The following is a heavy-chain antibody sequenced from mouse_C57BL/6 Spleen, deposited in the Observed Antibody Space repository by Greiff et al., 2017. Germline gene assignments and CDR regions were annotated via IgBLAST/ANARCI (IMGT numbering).Heavy chain of an antibody. V-gene: IGHV5-16*01. CDR1: GFTFSDYY. Sequence: EVKVVESEGGLVQPGSSMKLSCTASGFTFSDYYMAWVRQVPEKGLEWVANINYDGSSTYYLDSLKSRFIISRDNAKNILYLQMSSLKSEDTATYYCARIGYGLYAMDYWGQGTSVTVSS. D-gene: IGHD1-1*02. J-gene: IGHJ4*01. CDR2: INYDGSST. CDR3: ARIGYGLYAMDY.